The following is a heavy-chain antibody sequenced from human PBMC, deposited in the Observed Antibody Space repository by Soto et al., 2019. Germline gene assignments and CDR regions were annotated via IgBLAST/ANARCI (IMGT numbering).Heavy chain of an antibody. D-gene: IGHD2-8*01. J-gene: IGHJ6*03. Sequence: PGGSLRLSCAASGFTFSSYAMSWVRQAPGKGLEWVSAISGSGGSTYYADSVKGRFTISRDNSKNTLYLQMNSLRAEDTAVYYCAKTLQPRYCTNGVCYWEGNYYYYYYMDVWGKGTTVTVSS. CDR2: ISGSGGST. V-gene: IGHV3-23*01. CDR3: AKTLQPRYCTNGVCYWEGNYYYYYYMDV. CDR1: GFTFSSYA.